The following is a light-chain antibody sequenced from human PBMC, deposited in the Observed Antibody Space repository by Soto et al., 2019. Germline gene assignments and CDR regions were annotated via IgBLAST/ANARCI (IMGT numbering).Light chain of an antibody. V-gene: IGKV1-33*01. J-gene: IGKJ5*01. CDR1: QSINNY. CDR2: DAS. Sequence: IQMTQSQSSLSASVGDRVTITIQASQSINNYLNWYQQKPGRAPKLLIYDASNLEAGVPSRFRGSGSGTDFTFTISRLQPEDIATYYCQQYENLPTFGPGTRLEIK. CDR3: QQYENLPT.